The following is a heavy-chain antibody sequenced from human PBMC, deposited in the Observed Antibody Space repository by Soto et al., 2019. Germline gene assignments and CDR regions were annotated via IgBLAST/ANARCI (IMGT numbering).Heavy chain of an antibody. D-gene: IGHD3-9*01. Sequence: EVQLVESGGGLVKPGGSLRLSCAASGFTFSNAWMSWVRQAPGKGLEWVGRIKSKTDGGTTDYAAPVKCRFTISRDDSKNTLYLQMNSLKTEDTAVYYCTADPVDRCDILNGYYEDDYWGQGNLVTVSS. CDR3: TADPVDRCDILNGYYEDDY. J-gene: IGHJ4*02. CDR1: GFTFSNAW. CDR2: IKSKTDGGTT. V-gene: IGHV3-15*01.